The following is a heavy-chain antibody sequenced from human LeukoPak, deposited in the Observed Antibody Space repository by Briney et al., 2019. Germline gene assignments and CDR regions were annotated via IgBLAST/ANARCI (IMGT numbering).Heavy chain of an antibody. CDR2: INDSGST. CDR1: GGSFSGYY. Sequence: SETLSLTCAVYGGSFSGYYWSWIRQPPGKGLEWIGEINDSGSTNYNPSLKSRVTISVDTSKNQFSLRLTSMTAADTAVYYCARPHINAGRYYYMDVWGEGTTVTVSS. V-gene: IGHV4-34*01. D-gene: IGHD6-13*01. CDR3: ARPHINAGRYYYMDV. J-gene: IGHJ6*03.